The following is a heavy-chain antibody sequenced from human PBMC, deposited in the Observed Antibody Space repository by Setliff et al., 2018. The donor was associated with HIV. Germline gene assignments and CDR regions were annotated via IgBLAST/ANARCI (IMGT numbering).Heavy chain of an antibody. J-gene: IGHJ5*02. Sequence: PSETLSLTCTVSGGSIVSGGHYWNWIRQLPGKGLEWIGYIHYSGRPYYSPSLESRVTISVDTSKNQFSLKVNSVTAADTAVYYCARSTRFDPWGRGTLVTVSS. CDR2: IHYSGRP. CDR3: ARSTRFDP. CDR1: GGSIVSGGHY. V-gene: IGHV4-31*03.